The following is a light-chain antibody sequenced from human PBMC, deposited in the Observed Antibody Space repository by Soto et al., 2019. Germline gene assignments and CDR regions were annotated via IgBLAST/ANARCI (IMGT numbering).Light chain of an antibody. CDR2: EDI. Sequence: QSALTQPASVSGSPGQSITISCTGTSRDVGSYNLVSWYQQHPGKAPKLMIYEDIERPSGVSNRFSGSKSGNTASLTISWLQTEDEADYYCCSNSGGTSVVFSGGTKLTVL. V-gene: IGLV2-23*01. CDR1: SRDVGSYNL. CDR3: CSNSGGTSVV. J-gene: IGLJ2*01.